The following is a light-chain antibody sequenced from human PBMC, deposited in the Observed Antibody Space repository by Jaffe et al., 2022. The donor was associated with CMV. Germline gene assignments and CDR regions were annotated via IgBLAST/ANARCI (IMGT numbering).Light chain of an antibody. CDR2: TAS. J-gene: IGKJ4*01. Sequence: IQLTQSPSSLSASVGDRVTITCRASRDIGNYLAWYQQEPGKAPKLLIYTASILQSGVPSRFSGSGSGSDFTLTISSLQPEDFATYYCQELNTFPLTFGGGTKVDFK. CDR1: RDIGNY. CDR3: QELNTFPLT. V-gene: IGKV1-9*01.